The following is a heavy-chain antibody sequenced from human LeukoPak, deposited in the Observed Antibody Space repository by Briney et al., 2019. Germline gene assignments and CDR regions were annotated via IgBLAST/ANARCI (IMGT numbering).Heavy chain of an antibody. V-gene: IGHV1-18*04. J-gene: IGHJ4*02. D-gene: IGHD6-13*01. CDR1: GYTFGTYA. Sequence: ASVKVSCKASGYTFGTYAISWVRQAPGQGLEWMGWVSAYNGQISYAQKFQGRVTMTTDTSTSTGYMDLKSLRSDDTAVYYCARMDEGPNSSSWYLDYWGQGTLVTVSS. CDR3: ARMDEGPNSSSWYLDY. CDR2: VSAYNGQI.